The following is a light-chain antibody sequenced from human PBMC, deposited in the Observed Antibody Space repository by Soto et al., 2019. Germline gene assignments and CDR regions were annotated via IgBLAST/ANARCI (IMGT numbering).Light chain of an antibody. CDR1: RNVDSS. Sequence: EILLTQSPATLSLSPGEGATLSCRPSRNVDSSSAWYQQPPGQDPRLLIYDASNRAPGIPARFSGSGSGTDFTLTISSLSPEDFAVYYCQQRNTWPFTFGPGTKVHI. J-gene: IGKJ3*01. CDR3: QQRNTWPFT. V-gene: IGKV3-11*01. CDR2: DAS.